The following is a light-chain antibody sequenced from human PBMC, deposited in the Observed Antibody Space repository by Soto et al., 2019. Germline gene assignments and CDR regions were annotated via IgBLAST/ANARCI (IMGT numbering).Light chain of an antibody. J-gene: IGKJ1*01. CDR2: GAS. V-gene: IGKV1-5*01. CDR1: QSISAS. Sequence: DILMTQSPSTLSASVGDRVTISCRASQSISASLAWYQQRPGKAPGLLIYGASTMESGIPARFSGSGSGTEFSLTISSLEPDDFAAFYCQQYSSFSRTFGQGTKVDNK. CDR3: QQYSSFSRT.